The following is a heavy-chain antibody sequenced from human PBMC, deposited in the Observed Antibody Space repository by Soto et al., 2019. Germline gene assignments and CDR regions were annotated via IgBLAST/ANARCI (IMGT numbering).Heavy chain of an antibody. CDR2: INPSGGST. J-gene: IGHJ6*02. Sequence: GASVKVSCKASGYTFTSYYMHWVRQAPGQGLEWMGIINPSGGSTSYAQKFQGRVTMTRDTSTSTVYMGLSSLRSEDTAVYYCARDALTGTDTPLYYGMDGWGQGTTVTVSS. CDR3: ARDALTGTDTPLYYGMDG. CDR1: GYTFTSYY. V-gene: IGHV1-46*01. D-gene: IGHD1-7*01.